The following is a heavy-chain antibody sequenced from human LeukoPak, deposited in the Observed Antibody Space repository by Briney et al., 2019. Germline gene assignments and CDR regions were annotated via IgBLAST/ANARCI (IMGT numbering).Heavy chain of an antibody. CDR1: GFPFTDSS. D-gene: IGHD3-16*02. CDR3: ARHRTASDY. CDR2: ITTSGSYI. V-gene: IGHV3-21*01. Sequence: GGSLRLSCAAPGFPFTDSSMTWVRQAPGKGLEWVSSITTSGSYIYYADSVKVRFTISRDNAKNSLYLQMTSLRAEDTAVYYCARHRTASDYWGQGTLVTVSS. J-gene: IGHJ4*02.